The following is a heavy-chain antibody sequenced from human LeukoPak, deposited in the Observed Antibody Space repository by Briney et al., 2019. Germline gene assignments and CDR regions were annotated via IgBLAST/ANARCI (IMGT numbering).Heavy chain of an antibody. V-gene: IGHV3-74*01. D-gene: IGHD6-13*01. Sequence: PGGSLRLSCAASGFTFSSYWMHWVRQAPGKGLVWVSRINSDGSSTSYADSVKGRFTISRDNSKNTLYLQMNSLRAEDTAVYYCAKSSLGEGFSSSWYTGYFDLWGRGTLVTVSS. J-gene: IGHJ2*01. CDR2: INSDGSST. CDR3: AKSSLGEGFSSSWYTGYFDL. CDR1: GFTFSSYW.